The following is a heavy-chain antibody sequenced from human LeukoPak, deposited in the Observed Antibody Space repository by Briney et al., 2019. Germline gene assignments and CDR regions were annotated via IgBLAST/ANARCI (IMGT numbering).Heavy chain of an antibody. J-gene: IGHJ4*02. D-gene: IGHD3-16*02. Sequence: GASVKVSCKVSGYTLTELSMHWVRQAPGKGLEWMGGFDPEDGETIYAQKFQGRVTMTEDTSTDTAYMELSSLRSEDTAVYYCATVHEERLGELSLYGGFDYWGQGTLVTVSS. CDR3: ATVHEERLGELSLYGGFDY. CDR1: GYTLTELS. CDR2: FDPEDGET. V-gene: IGHV1-24*01.